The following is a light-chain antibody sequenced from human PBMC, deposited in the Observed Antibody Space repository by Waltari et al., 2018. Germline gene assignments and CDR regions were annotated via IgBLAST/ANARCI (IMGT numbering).Light chain of an antibody. J-gene: IGKJ5*01. Sequence: EFVLTQSPATLSLSPGERVTLSCRASQGISRYLVWYQQKPGQTPRLLIYGASNRATDIPARFSGSGSGTDFTLTISSLESEDFAVYYCHQRSNWPITFGQGTRLEIK. CDR1: QGISRY. V-gene: IGKV3-11*01. CDR3: HQRSNWPIT. CDR2: GAS.